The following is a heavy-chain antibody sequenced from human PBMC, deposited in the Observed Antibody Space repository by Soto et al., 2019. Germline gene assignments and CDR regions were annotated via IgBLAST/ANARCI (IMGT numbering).Heavy chain of an antibody. D-gene: IGHD6-13*01. Sequence: QVQLVESGGGVVQPGTSLRLSCAGSGFTFSFYGMQWVRQAPGKGLEWVAVIAHDGSVQYYADSVKGRFTISRDNSKNMRYLQMNSLRSGDTAVYYCANERTEKAANEYDYWGQGILVTVSS. CDR3: ANERTEKAANEYDY. CDR2: IAHDGSVQ. J-gene: IGHJ4*02. CDR1: GFTFSFYG. V-gene: IGHV3-30*18.